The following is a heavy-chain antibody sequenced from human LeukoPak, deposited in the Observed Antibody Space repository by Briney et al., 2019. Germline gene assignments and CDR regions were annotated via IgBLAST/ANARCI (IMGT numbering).Heavy chain of an antibody. Sequence: GGTLRLSCATSAFTLSSYTMNWSCPGPGKGREWVSCNSTSGQHTFHADSVKGRFSISRDNAGNALYMVMNSLRAEDTAVYYCVRDFLGESGAGGYWGQGTLVTVSS. CDR1: AFTLSSYT. CDR3: VRDFLGESGAGGY. J-gene: IGHJ4*02. CDR2: NSTSGQHT. V-gene: IGHV3-21*01. D-gene: IGHD3-10*01.